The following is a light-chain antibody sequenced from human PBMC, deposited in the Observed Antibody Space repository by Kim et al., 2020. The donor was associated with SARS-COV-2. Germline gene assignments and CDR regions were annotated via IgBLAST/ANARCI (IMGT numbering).Light chain of an antibody. CDR3: NSRDSSTNHVAFGGGHVI. CDR1: SLRTYY. Sequence: SSELTQDSAVSVALGQTVRITCQGDSLRTYYASWYQQKPGQAPVLVIYGVNNRPSGIPDRFSGSSSGNTASLTIAGAQAEDEADYYCNSRDSSTNHVAFGGGHVIFGGGTRLTVL. V-gene: IGLV3-19*01. J-gene: IGLJ2*01. CDR2: GVN.